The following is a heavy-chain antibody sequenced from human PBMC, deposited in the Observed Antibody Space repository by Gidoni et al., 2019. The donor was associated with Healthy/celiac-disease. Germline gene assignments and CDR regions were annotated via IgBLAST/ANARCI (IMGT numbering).Heavy chain of an antibody. CDR1: GFPFSDYY. D-gene: IGHD3-22*01. V-gene: IGHV3-11*05. CDR2: ISSSSSYT. J-gene: IGHJ3*02. CDR3: ARFPPQTDSSGYPDAFDI. Sequence: QVQLVESGGGLVKPGGSLRLSCAASGFPFSDYYMSWIRQAPGKGLEWVSYISSSSSYTNYADSVKGRFTISRDNAKNSLYLQMNSLRAEDTAVYYCARFPPQTDSSGYPDAFDIWGQGTMVTVSS.